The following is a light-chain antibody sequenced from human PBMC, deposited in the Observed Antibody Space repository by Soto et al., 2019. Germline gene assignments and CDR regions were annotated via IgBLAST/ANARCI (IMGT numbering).Light chain of an antibody. CDR3: QQYSSLVWT. CDR1: RSVFYSANNKNS. V-gene: IGKV4-1*01. J-gene: IGKJ1*01. Sequence: DVVPSQSPDSLAVSLGERATINCKSSRSVFYSANNKNSLAWYQQKPGQPPKLLISWASTRESGVPDRFSGSGSGTEFTLTISSLQAEDVAVYYCQQYSSLVWTFGRGTKVEIK. CDR2: WAS.